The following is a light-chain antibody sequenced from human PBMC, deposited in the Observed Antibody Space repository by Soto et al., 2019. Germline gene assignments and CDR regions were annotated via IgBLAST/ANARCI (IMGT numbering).Light chain of an antibody. Sequence: EVVMTQSPATLSVSPWPRATLTRSASQFVSSNLAWYQQRPGQAPRLLIYGASTRAIGVPARFSGSGSGTEFTLTISRLEPEDFAVYYCQQYNKWPPETFGQGTKVDI. J-gene: IGKJ1*01. V-gene: IGKV3-15*01. CDR2: GAS. CDR3: QQYNKWPPET. CDR1: QFVSSN.